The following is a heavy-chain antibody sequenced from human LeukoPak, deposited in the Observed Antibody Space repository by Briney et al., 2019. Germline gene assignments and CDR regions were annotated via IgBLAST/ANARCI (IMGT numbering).Heavy chain of an antibody. V-gene: IGHV3-30*01. D-gene: IGHD3-10*01. CDR1: GFTFSNYA. Sequence: QAWGSLRLSCAASGFTFSNYAMHWVRQAPGKGLEWVAVISYDGGNRYYADSVKGRFTISRDNSRNTLFLQMNSLTAEDTAVFYCARARIKTSSGYYYYMDVWGKGTTVTVSS. J-gene: IGHJ6*03. CDR2: ISYDGGNR. CDR3: ARARIKTSSGYYYYMDV.